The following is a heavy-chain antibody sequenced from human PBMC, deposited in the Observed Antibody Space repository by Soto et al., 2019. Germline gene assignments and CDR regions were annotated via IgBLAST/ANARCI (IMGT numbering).Heavy chain of an antibody. CDR1: GFTFSSYA. Sequence: GGSLRLSCSASGFTFSSYAMTWVRQAPGKGLEWVSSISYSASSTYYADSVKGRFSISRDNSKNTMYLQMSTLRAEDTAVYYCARGITEFDYWGQGTLVTVSS. V-gene: IGHV3-23*01. CDR2: ISYSASST. D-gene: IGHD3-16*01. CDR3: ARGITEFDY. J-gene: IGHJ4*02.